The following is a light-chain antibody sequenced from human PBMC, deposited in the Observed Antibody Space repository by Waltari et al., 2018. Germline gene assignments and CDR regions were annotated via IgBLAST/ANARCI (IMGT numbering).Light chain of an antibody. Sequence: DIVMTQSPDSLGVSLGERATINCKSSQSVLYSSNSKNYVAWYQQKPGQPPKLLINWASTRESGVPDRFSGSGSGTDFTLTISSLQAEDVAVYYCQQHYSAPFTFGPGTKVDVK. V-gene: IGKV4-1*01. CDR3: QQHYSAPFT. CDR2: WAS. J-gene: IGKJ3*01. CDR1: QSVLYSSNSKNY.